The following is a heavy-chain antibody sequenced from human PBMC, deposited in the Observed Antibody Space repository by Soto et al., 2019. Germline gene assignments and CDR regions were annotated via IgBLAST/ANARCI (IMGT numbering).Heavy chain of an antibody. CDR1: GFTFSDSA. Sequence: EVQLVESGGGLVQPGGSLKLSCAASGFTFSDSAMHWVRQASGKGLEWVGRIRSKVNTYETAYAASVKGRFTSSRDDSMNTAYLQMNSLKTEDTAVYYCTRRRDWTAMDPLDYWGQGTLVTVSS. V-gene: IGHV3-73*02. CDR2: IRSKVNTYET. CDR3: TRRRDWTAMDPLDY. D-gene: IGHD5-18*01. J-gene: IGHJ4*02.